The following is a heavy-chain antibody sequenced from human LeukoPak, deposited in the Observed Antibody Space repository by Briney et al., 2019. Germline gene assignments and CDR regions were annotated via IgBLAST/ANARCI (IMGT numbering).Heavy chain of an antibody. CDR2: IYYSGST. J-gene: IGHJ5*02. V-gene: IGHV4-59*01. Sequence: SETLSLTCTVSGGSISSYYWSWVRQPPGKGLEWIGYIYYSGSTNYNPSLKSRVTISVDTSKNQSSLKLSSVTAADTAVYYCARVYPYCGGDCYSVGFDPWGQGTLVTVSS. CDR1: GGSISSYY. D-gene: IGHD2-21*02. CDR3: ARVYPYCGGDCYSVGFDP.